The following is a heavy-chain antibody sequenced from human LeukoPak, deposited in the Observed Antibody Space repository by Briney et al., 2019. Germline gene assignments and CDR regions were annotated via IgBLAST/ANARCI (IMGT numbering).Heavy chain of an antibody. CDR2: IIPILGIA. CDR1: GGTFSSYA. D-gene: IGHD3-9*01. V-gene: IGHV1-69*04. J-gene: IGHJ5*02. Sequence: SVKVSCKASGGTFSSYAISWVRQAPGQGLEWMGRIIPILGIANYAQKFQGRVTITADKSTSTAYMELSSLRSEDTAVYYCARVPTVYLAWFDPWGQGTLVTVSS. CDR3: ARVPTVYLAWFDP.